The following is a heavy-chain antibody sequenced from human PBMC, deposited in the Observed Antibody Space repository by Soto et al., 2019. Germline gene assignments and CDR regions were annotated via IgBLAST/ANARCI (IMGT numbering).Heavy chain of an antibody. Sequence: GGSLRLSCAASGFTFSNHDMHWVRQAAGKGLEWVSSISSSSSYIYYADSVKGRFTISRDNAKNSLYLQMNSLRAEDTAVYYCARDPGGVATRPPFDYWGQGTLVTVSS. D-gene: IGHD5-12*01. J-gene: IGHJ4*02. CDR3: ARDPGGVATRPPFDY. V-gene: IGHV3-21*01. CDR2: ISSSSSYI. CDR1: GFTFSNHD.